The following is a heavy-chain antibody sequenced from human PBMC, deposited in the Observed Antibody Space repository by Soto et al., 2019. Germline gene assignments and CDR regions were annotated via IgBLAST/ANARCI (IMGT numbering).Heavy chain of an antibody. V-gene: IGHV4-34*01. Sequence: QVQLQQWGAGLLKPSETLSLTSAVYGGSFSGYYWSWIRQPPGKGPERIGEINHSGSTNYNPSLKSRGTLSVDTSKNQFSLKLSSVTAADTAVYYCARGRWLRSSFDYWGQGTLVTVSS. D-gene: IGHD5-12*01. CDR1: GGSFSGYY. CDR3: ARGRWLRSSFDY. J-gene: IGHJ4*02. CDR2: INHSGST.